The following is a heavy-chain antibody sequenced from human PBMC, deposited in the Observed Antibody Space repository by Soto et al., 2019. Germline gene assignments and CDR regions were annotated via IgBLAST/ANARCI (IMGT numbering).Heavy chain of an antibody. CDR3: ARDRAYSTSCFDY. D-gene: IGHD2-2*01. CDR1: GFTFSSYW. J-gene: IGHJ4*02. V-gene: IGHV3-7*01. CDR2: IKQDGSEK. Sequence: GGSLRLSCAASGFTFSSYWMIWVRQAPGKGLEWVANIKQDGSEKYYVDSVKGRFTISRDNAKNSLYLQMNSLRAEDTAVYYCARDRAYSTSCFDYWGQGTLVTVSS.